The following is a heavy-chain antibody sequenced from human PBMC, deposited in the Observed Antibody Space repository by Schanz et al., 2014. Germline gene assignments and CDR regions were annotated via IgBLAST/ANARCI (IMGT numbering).Heavy chain of an antibody. CDR3: SRGECSSTSCHEVAPPDD. V-gene: IGHV4-31*03. J-gene: IGHJ4*02. D-gene: IGHD2-2*01. CDR1: GASISSRDFY. CDR2: ISYSGRT. Sequence: QVQLQESGPGLVKPSQTLSLTCTVSGASISSRDFYWSWIRQFPGKGLEWIGYISYSGRTYYSPSLKSRLTMSVDTSKNQFSLRLSSVTAADTAIYSGSRGECSSTSCHEVAPPDDWGQGTLVTVSS.